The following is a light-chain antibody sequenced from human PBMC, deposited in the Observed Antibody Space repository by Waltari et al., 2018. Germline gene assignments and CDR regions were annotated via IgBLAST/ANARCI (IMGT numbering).Light chain of an antibody. CDR2: GAS. Sequence: EIVMTQSPATLSVSPGERATLSCRASQSVSSNLAWYQQKPGQAPRLLIYGASPGATGIPARFSGSGSGTEFTLTISSMQSEDFAVYYCQQYNNWPPGTFGQGTKVEIK. CDR3: QQYNNWPPGT. CDR1: QSVSSN. J-gene: IGKJ1*01. V-gene: IGKV3-15*01.